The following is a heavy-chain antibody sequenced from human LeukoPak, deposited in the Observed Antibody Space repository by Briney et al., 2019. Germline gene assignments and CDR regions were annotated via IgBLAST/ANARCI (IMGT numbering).Heavy chain of an antibody. CDR2: ISSSSSTI. CDR1: S. Sequence: SMXXVRQAPGXGLXWGSYISSSSSTIYYADSVKGRFTISRDNAKNSLYLQMNSLRAEDTAVYYCARVPVRYGGNSNWFDPWGQGTLVTVSS. J-gene: IGHJ5*02. V-gene: IGHV3-48*01. D-gene: IGHD2-21*02. CDR3: ARVPVRYGGNSNWFDP.